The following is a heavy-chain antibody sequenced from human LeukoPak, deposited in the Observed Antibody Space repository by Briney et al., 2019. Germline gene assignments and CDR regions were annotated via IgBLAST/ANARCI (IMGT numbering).Heavy chain of an antibody. CDR3: ARSGADCSGYPIDY. CDR1: GYTFTSYG. D-gene: IGHD3-22*01. V-gene: IGHV1-18*01. Sequence: ASVKVSCKASGYTFTSYGISWVRQAPGQELEWMGWISAYNGNTNYAQKLQGRVTMTTDTSTSTAYMELRSLRSEDTAVYYCARSGADCSGYPIDYWGQGTLVTVSS. CDR2: ISAYNGNT. J-gene: IGHJ4*02.